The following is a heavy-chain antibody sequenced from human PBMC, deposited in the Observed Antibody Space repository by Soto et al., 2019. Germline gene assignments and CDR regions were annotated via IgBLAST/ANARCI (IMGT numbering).Heavy chain of an antibody. Sequence: ASVKVSCKASGYTFTSYYMHWVRQAPGQGLEWMGIINPSVGSTNYAQKFQGRVTMTRDTSTSTVYMELSSLRFEDTAVYYCARDLGSGHDYYFDCWGQGTLVTVSS. D-gene: IGHD5-12*01. CDR2: INPSVGST. J-gene: IGHJ4*02. CDR1: GYTFTSYY. V-gene: IGHV1-46*01. CDR3: ARDLGSGHDYYFDC.